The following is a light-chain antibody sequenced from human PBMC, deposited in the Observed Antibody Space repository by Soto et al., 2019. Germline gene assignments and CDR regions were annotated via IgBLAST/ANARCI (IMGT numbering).Light chain of an antibody. J-gene: IGLJ2*01. CDR2: EVS. CDR3: SSYAGNNPVV. CDR1: SSDIGGYNY. V-gene: IGLV2-8*01. Sequence: QSALTQPPSASGSPGQSVTITCTGSSSDIGGYNYVSWYQHHPGKAPKLMIYEVSKRPSGVPDRFSGSKSGNTASLTVSGLQAEDEADYYCSSYAGNNPVVFGGGTKLTVL.